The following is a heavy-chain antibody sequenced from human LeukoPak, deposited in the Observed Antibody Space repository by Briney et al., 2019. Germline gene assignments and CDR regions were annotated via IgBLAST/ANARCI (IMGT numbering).Heavy chain of an antibody. Sequence: KTGGSLRLSCAASGFTFSDYYMSWIRQAPGKGLEWVSYISSSGSTIYYADSVKGRFTISRDNAKNSLYLQMNSLRAEDTAVYYCARGDYDSSGYYYWRGYYFDYWGQGTLVTVSS. D-gene: IGHD3-22*01. CDR3: ARGDYDSSGYYYWRGYYFDY. CDR2: ISSSGSTI. J-gene: IGHJ4*02. V-gene: IGHV3-11*01. CDR1: GFTFSDYY.